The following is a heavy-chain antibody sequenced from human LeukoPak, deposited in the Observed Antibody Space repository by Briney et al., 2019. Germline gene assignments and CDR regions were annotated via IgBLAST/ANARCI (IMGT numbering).Heavy chain of an antibody. Sequence: SETLSLTCTVSRGSISSDSISSYYWSWIRQPPGKGLEWIGEINHSGSTNYNPSLKSRVTISVDTSKNQFSLKLSSVTAADTAVYYCARGRTYYDFWSGYYDYWGQGTLVTVSS. J-gene: IGHJ4*02. V-gene: IGHV4-39*07. CDR1: RGSISSDSISSYY. CDR2: INHSGST. D-gene: IGHD3-3*01. CDR3: ARGRTYYDFWSGYYDY.